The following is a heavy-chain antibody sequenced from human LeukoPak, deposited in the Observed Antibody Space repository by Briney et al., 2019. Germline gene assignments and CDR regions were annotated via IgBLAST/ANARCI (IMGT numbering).Heavy chain of an antibody. CDR2: ISGSGGST. CDR3: AKGSVVTFDI. CDR1: GFTFSNYA. D-gene: IGHD2-15*01. V-gene: IGHV3-23*01. Sequence: GGSLRLSCAASGFTFSNYAMNWVRQAPGKGLEWVSGISGSGGSTYYADSVKGRFTISRDNSKKTLYLQMNSLRAEDTAVYYCAKGSVVTFDIWGQGTMVTVSS. J-gene: IGHJ3*02.